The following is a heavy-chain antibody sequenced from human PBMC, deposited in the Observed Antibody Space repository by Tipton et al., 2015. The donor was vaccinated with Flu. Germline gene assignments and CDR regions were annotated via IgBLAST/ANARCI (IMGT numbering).Heavy chain of an antibody. D-gene: IGHD6-13*01. CDR2: IYYSGST. V-gene: IGHV4-39*07. Sequence: TLSLTCTVSGGSISGSAYYWGWIRQTPGKGLEWIGNIYYSGSTFYNPSLKSRVTISLDKSTNQFSLRLSSVTAADTAIYHCAIDDFGSSWYGYWGQGSLVTVSS. CDR3: AIDDFGSSWYGY. CDR1: GGSISGSAYY. J-gene: IGHJ4*02.